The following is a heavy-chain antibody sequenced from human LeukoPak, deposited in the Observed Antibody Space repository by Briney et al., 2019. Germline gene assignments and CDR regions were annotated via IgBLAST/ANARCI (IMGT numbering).Heavy chain of an antibody. V-gene: IGHV4-34*01. D-gene: IGHD3-16*02. CDR3: ARLDLYRRFDP. CDR2: INHSGST. J-gene: IGHJ5*02. Sequence: SETLSLTCAVYGGSFSGYYWSWIRQPPGKGLEWIGEINHSGSTNYNPSLKSRVTISVDTSKNQFSLKLSSVTAADTAMYYCARLDLYRRFDPWGQGTLVTVSS. CDR1: GGSFSGYY.